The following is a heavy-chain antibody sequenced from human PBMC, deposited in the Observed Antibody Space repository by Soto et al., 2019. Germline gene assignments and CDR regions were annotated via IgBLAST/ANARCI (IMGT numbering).Heavy chain of an antibody. CDR2: IIPIFGTA. CDR1: GGTFSSYA. V-gene: IGHV1-69*01. D-gene: IGHD6-6*01. CDR3: ARDPTKYSSSSEYFQH. J-gene: IGHJ1*01. Sequence: QVPLVQSGAEVKKPGSSVKVSCKASGGTFSSYAISWVRQAPGQGLEWMGGIIPIFGTANYAQKFQGRVTITADESTSTAYMELSSLRSEDTAVYYCARDPTKYSSSSEYFQHWGQGTLVTVSS.